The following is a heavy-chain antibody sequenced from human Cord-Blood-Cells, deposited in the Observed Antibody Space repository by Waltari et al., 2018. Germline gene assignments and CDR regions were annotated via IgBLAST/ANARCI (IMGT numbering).Heavy chain of an antibody. CDR1: GYTFTGPY. V-gene: IGHV1-2*02. CDR2: INPNSGGT. CDR3: ASGRPNWDDAFDI. Sequence: QVQLVQSGAEVKTPRAPVKVSCKAAGYTFTGPYLHLVRPAPGQGLEWMGWINPNSGGTNYAQKFQGRVTRTRDTSISTAYMELSRLRSDDTAVYYCASGRPNWDDAFDIWGQGTMVTVSS. J-gene: IGHJ3*02. D-gene: IGHD7-27*01.